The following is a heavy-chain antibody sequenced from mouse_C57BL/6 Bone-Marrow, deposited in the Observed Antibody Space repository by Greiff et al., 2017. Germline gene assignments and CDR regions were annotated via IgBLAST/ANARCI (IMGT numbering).Heavy chain of an antibody. CDR2: IDPSDSYT. CDR3: ARDGDYYGSSEGYFDV. Sequence: QVQLQQPGAELVMPGASVKLSCKASGYTFTSYWMHWVKQRPGQGLEWIGEIDPSDSYTNYNQKFKGKSTLTVDKSSSTAYMQLSSLTSEDSAVYYCARDGDYYGSSEGYFDVWGTGTTVTVSS. J-gene: IGHJ1*03. V-gene: IGHV1-69*01. CDR1: GYTFTSYW. D-gene: IGHD1-1*01.